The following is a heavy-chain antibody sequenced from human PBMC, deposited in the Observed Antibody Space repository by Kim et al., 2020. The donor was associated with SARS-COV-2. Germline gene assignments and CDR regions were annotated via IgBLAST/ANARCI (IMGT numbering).Heavy chain of an antibody. J-gene: IGHJ4*02. D-gene: IGHD1-7*01. Sequence: ASVKVSCKTSGYTFTSYDINWVRQATGQGLEWMGWMNPNSGNTGYAQKFQGRVTMTRNTSISTAYMELSSLRSEDTAVYYCARDLGITGTKGGYWGQGTLVTVSS. CDR1: GYTFTSYD. CDR3: ARDLGITGTKGGY. V-gene: IGHV1-8*01. CDR2: MNPNSGNT.